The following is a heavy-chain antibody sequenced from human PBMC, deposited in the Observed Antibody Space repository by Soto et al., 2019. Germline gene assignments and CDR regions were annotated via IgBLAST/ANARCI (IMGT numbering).Heavy chain of an antibody. D-gene: IGHD5-12*01. CDR3: ARSRATRDYYGMDV. CDR2: IIPIFGTA. J-gene: IGHJ6*02. V-gene: IGHV1-69*01. CDR1: GDTFSSYA. Sequence: QVQLVQSGAEVKPPGSSVKVSCKASGDTFSSYAFSWVRQAPGQGLEWMGGIIPIFGTANYAQKFQGRVTITADESTSTVYMGLSSLRSEDAALYYCARSRATRDYYGMDVWGQGTTVTVSS.